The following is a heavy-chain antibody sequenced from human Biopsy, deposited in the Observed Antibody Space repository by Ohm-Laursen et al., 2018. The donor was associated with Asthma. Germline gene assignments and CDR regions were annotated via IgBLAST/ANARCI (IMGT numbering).Heavy chain of an antibody. CDR1: GYTFISYA. J-gene: IGHJ3*02. CDR3: ARTYYDFLTGQVNDDFAI. D-gene: IGHD3-9*01. CDR2: INAGNGNT. V-gene: IGHV1-3*01. Sequence: GASVKVSCKASGYTFISYAIHWVRQAPGQRLEWMGWINAGNGNTKYSQKFQGRVTITRDTSASTAYMELSSLRSEDTAVYYCARTYYDFLTGQVNDDFAIWGQGTMVTVSS.